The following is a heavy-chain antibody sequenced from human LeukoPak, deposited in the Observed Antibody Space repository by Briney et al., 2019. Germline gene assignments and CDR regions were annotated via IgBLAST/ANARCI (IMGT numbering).Heavy chain of an antibody. CDR1: GGSISTYY. CDR3: ARGGAARLHFQN. V-gene: IGHV4-59*01. Sequence: SETLSLTCTVSGGSISTYYWNWIRQPPGKGLEWIGYIYHSGSTNYNPSLQSRVTISVDTSKNQFSLNLNSVTSADTAVYYCARGGAARLHFQNWGQGTLVTVSS. J-gene: IGHJ1*01. CDR2: IYHSGST. D-gene: IGHD6-6*01.